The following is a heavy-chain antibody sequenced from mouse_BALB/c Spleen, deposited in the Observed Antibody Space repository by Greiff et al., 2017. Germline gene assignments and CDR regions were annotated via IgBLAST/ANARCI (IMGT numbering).Heavy chain of an antibody. CDR3: AGGKPYYYAMDY. D-gene: IGHD2-1*01. J-gene: IGHJ4*01. CDR1: GFAFSSYD. CDR2: ISSGGGST. Sequence: EVNVVESGGGLVKPGGSLKLSCAASGFAFSSYDMSWVRQTPEKRLEWVAYISSGGGSTYYPDTVKGRFTISRDNAKNTLYLQMSSLKSEDTAMYYCAGGKPYYYAMDYWGQGTSVTVSS. V-gene: IGHV5-12-1*01.